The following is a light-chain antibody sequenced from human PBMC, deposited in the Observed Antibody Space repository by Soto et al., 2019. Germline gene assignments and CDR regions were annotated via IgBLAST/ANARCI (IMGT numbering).Light chain of an antibody. J-gene: IGLJ2*01. V-gene: IGLV2-14*01. CDR3: SSYTSSSTRVV. Sequence: QSALTQPASVSGSPGQSITISCTGTSSDVGRYNYVSWYQQHPGKAPKLMIYDVNNRPSGVSNRSSGSKSGNTASLTISGLQAEDEADYYCSSYTSSSTRVVFGGGTKPPS. CDR1: SSDVGRYNY. CDR2: DVN.